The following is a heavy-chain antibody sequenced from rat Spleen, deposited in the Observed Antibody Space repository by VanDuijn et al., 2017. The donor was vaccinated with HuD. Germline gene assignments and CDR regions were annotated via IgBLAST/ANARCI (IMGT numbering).Heavy chain of an antibody. CDR3: ASQHYYDGYHRDF. CDR1: GFSLGSNG. V-gene: IGHV2-72*01. Sequence: QVQLQESGPGLVQPSQTLSLTCTVSGFSLGSNGVGWVRQPLGKGLMWMGTIWAGGSTNYNSAVQSRLSISRDTSKSQVYLKMNNMQSEDTAMYFCASQHYYDGYHRDFWGQGVMVTVSS. D-gene: IGHD1-12*03. J-gene: IGHJ2*01. CDR2: IWAGGST.